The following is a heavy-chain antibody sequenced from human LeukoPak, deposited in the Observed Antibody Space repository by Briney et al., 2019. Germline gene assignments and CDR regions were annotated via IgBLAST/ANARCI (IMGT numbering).Heavy chain of an antibody. V-gene: IGHV4-34*01. CDR2: SNHSGST. CDR3: ARGRGTVVTDNWVDP. J-gene: IGHJ5*02. CDR1: GGSFSGYY. D-gene: IGHD2-21*02. Sequence: SETLSLTCADYGGSFSGYYWSWILQPPGKGLEWIGESNHSGSTNYNPSLKSRVSISVDTSKNQFSLKLSSVTAADTAVYYCARGRGTVVTDNWVDPWGQGTLVTVSS.